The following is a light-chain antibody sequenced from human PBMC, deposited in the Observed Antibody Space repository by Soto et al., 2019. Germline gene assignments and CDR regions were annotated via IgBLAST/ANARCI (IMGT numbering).Light chain of an antibody. CDR3: QQRSNWPRVT. Sequence: EIVLTQSPATLSLSPGERATLSCRASQSVSSYLSWHQQKSGQAPRLLIYDAFNRATGIPARFSGSGSGTDFTLTDSSLEPEDFAVYYCQQRSNWPRVTFGPGTKVDIK. CDR2: DAF. V-gene: IGKV3-11*01. J-gene: IGKJ3*01. CDR1: QSVSSY.